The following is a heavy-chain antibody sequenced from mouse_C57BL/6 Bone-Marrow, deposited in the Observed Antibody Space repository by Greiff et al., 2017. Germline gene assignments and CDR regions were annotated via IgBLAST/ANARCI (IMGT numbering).Heavy chain of an antibody. CDR2: IYPVSGET. J-gene: IGHJ4*01. D-gene: IGHD2-2*01. CDR3: GRGGYDDYYAMDY. V-gene: IGHV1-11*01. Sequence: QVKLQQSGAELASPGASVPLSCTASGYTFTDHIMNWVKKRPGQGLEWIGRIYPVSGETNYNQKFMGKATFSVDRSSSTVYMVLNSLTSEDPAVYYCGRGGYDDYYAMDYWGQGTSVTVSS. CDR1: GYTFTDHI.